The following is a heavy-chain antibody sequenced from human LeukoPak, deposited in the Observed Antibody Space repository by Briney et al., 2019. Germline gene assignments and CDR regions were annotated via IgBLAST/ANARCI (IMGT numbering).Heavy chain of an antibody. J-gene: IGHJ3*02. D-gene: IGHD3-3*01. CDR1: GGSISSYY. CDR3: ARGITIFSPGAFDI. V-gene: IGHV4-59*01. CDR2: IYYSGST. Sequence: SETLSLTCTVSGGSISSYYWSWTRQPPGKGLEWIGYIYYSGSTNYNPSLKSRVTISVDTSKNQFSLKLSSVTAADTAVYYCARGITIFSPGAFDIWGQGTMVTVSS.